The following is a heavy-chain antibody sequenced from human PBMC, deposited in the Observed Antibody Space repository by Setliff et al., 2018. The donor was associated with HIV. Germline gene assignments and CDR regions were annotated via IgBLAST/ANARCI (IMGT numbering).Heavy chain of an antibody. D-gene: IGHD3-3*01. V-gene: IGHV4-61*09. J-gene: IGHJ6*02. CDR2: ISTTGST. Sequence: SETLSLTCTVSGGSISSGSYYWSWIRQPAGKGLEWIGHISTTGSTNYNPSLKSRVIMSVDTSRNQFSLKLSSVTAADTAVYYCARRLQFLEFLHGVGGLDVWGQGTTVTVSS. CDR3: ARRLQFLEFLHGVGGLDV. CDR1: GGSISSGSYY.